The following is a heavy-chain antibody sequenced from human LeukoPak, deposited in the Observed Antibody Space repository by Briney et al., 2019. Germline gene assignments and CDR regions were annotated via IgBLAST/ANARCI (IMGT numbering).Heavy chain of an antibody. Sequence: GGSLRLSCAASGFTFSSYWMHWVRQVPGKGLVWVSRINSDGTSTTYADSVKGRFTISRDNAKNTLYLQMNSLRVEDTAVYYCARERTTVTTGGFDPWGQGTLVSVSS. J-gene: IGHJ5*02. CDR3: ARERTTVTTGGFDP. V-gene: IGHV3-74*01. CDR1: GFTFSSYW. D-gene: IGHD4-17*01. CDR2: INSDGTST.